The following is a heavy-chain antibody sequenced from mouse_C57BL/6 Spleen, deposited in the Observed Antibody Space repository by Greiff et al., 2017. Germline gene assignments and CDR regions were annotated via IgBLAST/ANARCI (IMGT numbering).Heavy chain of an antibody. J-gene: IGHJ1*03. D-gene: IGHD2-5*01. CDR3: ARSRSNYWYFDV. Sequence: QVQLQQPGAELVMPGASVKLSCKASGYPFTSYGLHWVQQRPGQGLEWIGEIGPSDSYPNYKQMFKGKSTLTVDKSTRTAYMQLSSLTSEDSAVYYWARSRSNYWYFDVWGTGTTVTVSS. CDR1: GYPFTSYG. V-gene: IGHV1-69*01. CDR2: IGPSDSYP.